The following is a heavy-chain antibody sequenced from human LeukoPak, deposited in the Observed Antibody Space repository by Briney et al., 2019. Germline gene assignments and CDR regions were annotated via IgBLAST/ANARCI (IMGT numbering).Heavy chain of an antibody. CDR1: AYTFSDYY. CDR3: ARRSRNGLDAFDI. D-gene: IGHD2-8*01. Sequence: ASVKVSCKASAYTFSDYYLHWVRQAPGQGPEWMGWIDPSSEDTEYAQKFQGRVTMTRVRSISTAYMELSRLTSDDTAVYYCARRSRNGLDAFDIWGQGTMVTVSS. V-gene: IGHV1-2*02. J-gene: IGHJ3*02. CDR2: IDPSSEDT.